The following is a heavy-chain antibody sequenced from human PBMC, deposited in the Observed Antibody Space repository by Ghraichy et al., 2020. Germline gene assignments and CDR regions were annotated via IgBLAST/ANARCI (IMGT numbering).Heavy chain of an antibody. CDR3: ARHDSKMFPPIQSSYYYGLDV. Sequence: SQTLSLTCTVSGGSISSYFWTWIRQPPGKGLEWIGYIYYSGATNYNPSLKSRVTIAVDSSKNQFSLKLSSVTAADTAIYYCARHDSKMFPPIQSSYYYGLDVWGRGTTVTVSS. J-gene: IGHJ6*02. CDR1: GGSISSYF. CDR2: IYYSGAT. V-gene: IGHV4-59*08. D-gene: IGHD3-10*02.